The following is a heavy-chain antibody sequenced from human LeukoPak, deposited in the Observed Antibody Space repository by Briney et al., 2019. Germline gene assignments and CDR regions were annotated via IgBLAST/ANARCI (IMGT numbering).Heavy chain of an antibody. CDR1: GDSVISGDYR. J-gene: IGHJ6*02. CDR2: TYFTGST. CDR3: ARSGPGDYYYYYGMDV. D-gene: IGHD1-14*01. Sequence: SQTLSLTCTVSGDSVISGDYRWTWIRQPPGKGLEWIGYTYFTGSTYYNPSLKSRVTISVDTSKNQFSLKLSSVTAADTAVYYCARSGPGDYYYYYGMDVWGQGTTVTVSS. V-gene: IGHV4-30-4*01.